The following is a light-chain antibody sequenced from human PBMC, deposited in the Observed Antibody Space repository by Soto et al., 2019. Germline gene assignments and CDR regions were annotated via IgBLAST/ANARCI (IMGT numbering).Light chain of an antibody. J-gene: IGKJ4*01. V-gene: IGKV1-39*01. CDR3: QQSYSTPLT. Sequence: DIPMTQSPSSLSASVGDRVTITCRASQTISNYLNWYQQKQGKAPKLLIYAASSLHSGVPSRFSGSGSGTEFTLTISSLQHEDCATYYCQQSYSTPLTFGGGTKVEIK. CDR2: AAS. CDR1: QTISNY.